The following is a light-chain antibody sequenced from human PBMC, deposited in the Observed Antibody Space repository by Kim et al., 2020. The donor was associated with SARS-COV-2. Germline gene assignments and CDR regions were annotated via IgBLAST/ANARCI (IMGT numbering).Light chain of an antibody. J-gene: IGLJ3*02. V-gene: IGLV2-14*03. Sequence: GQSITISCTGTSSDVGGYNYVSWYQQHPGKAPKLMIYNVSNRPSGVSNRFSGSKSGNTASLTISGLQAEDEADYYCSSYTSSSTWVFGGGTKLTVL. CDR2: NVS. CDR1: SSDVGGYNY. CDR3: SSYTSSSTWV.